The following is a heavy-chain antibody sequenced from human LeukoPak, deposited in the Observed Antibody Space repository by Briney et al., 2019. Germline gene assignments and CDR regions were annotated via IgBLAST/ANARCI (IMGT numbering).Heavy chain of an antibody. CDR2: INHNGNVN. CDR3: WRGGGLGG. CDR1: GFTFSSYW. D-gene: IGHD3-16*01. V-gene: IGHV3-7*03. J-gene: IGHJ6*02. Sequence: QPGGSLRLSCAASGFTFSSYWMNWARQAPGKGLEWVASINHNGNVNYYVDSVKGRFTISRDNAKNSLYLQMSNLRAEDTAVYFCWRGGGLGGWGQGATVPVSS.